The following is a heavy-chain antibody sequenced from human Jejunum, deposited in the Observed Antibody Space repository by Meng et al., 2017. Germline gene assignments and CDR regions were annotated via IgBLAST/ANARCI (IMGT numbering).Heavy chain of an antibody. Sequence: GGSLRLSCTASGFTFGDYAMNWFRQAPGKGLEWVSFIRSKAHGGTTEYAASVKGRFSISRDDSKAITYLQMNSLKTEDTAMYYFTRDYGYTFRYEHDSWGQGTLVTVSS. CDR1: GFTFGDYA. D-gene: IGHD5-18*01. V-gene: IGHV3-49*03. J-gene: IGHJ4*02. CDR3: TRDYGYTFRYEHDS. CDR2: IRSKAHGGTT.